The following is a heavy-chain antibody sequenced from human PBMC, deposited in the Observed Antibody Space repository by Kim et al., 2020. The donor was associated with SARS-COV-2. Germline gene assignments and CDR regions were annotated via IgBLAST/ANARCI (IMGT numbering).Heavy chain of an antibody. J-gene: IGHJ4*02. CDR3: ARDISGSGV. CDR2: IYYSGST. D-gene: IGHD3-10*01. CDR1: GGSISSYY. V-gene: IGHV4-59*01. Sequence: SETLSLTCTVSGGSISSYYWSWIRQPPGKGLEWIGYIYYSGSTNYNPSLKSRVTISVDTSKNQFSLKLSSVTAADTAVYYCARDISGSGVWGQGTLVTVSS.